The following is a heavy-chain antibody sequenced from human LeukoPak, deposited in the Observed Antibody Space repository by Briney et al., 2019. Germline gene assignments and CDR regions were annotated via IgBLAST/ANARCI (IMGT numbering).Heavy chain of an antibody. J-gene: IGHJ4*02. V-gene: IGHV7-4-1*02. CDR3: ATSPLIAVAGTVDY. CDR1: GYTFTSYA. Sequence: ASVKVSCEASGYTFTSYAMNWVRQAPGQGLEWMGWINTNTGNPTYAQGFTGRFVFSLETSVSTAYLQISSLKAEDTAVYYCATSPLIAVAGTVDYWGQGTLVTVSS. D-gene: IGHD6-19*01. CDR2: INTNTGNP.